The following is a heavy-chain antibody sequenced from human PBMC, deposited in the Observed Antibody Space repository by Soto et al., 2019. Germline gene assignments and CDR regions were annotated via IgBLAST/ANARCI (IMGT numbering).Heavy chain of an antibody. J-gene: IGHJ4*02. D-gene: IGHD1-26*01. CDR2: IIPIFGTA. CDR1: GGTFSSYS. V-gene: IGHV1-69*01. CDR3: ARNGGRHSGGIDY. Sequence: QVQLVQSGAEVKKPGSSVKVSCKASGGTFSSYSINWVRQAPGQGLEWMGEIIPIFGTANYAQKFQGRVTITADESTSTAYMELSSPISEDTAVYYCARNGGRHSGGIDYWGQGTLVTVSS.